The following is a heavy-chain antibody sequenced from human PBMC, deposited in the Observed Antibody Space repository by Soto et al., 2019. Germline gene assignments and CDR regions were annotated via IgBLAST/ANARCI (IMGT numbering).Heavy chain of an antibody. J-gene: IGHJ4*02. V-gene: IGHV4-30-4*01. CDR2: IYYSGST. CDR3: ARDLPKGIALEY. Sequence: SETLSLTCTFSVVSISSGDYYCSWIRQPPGKGLEWIGYIYYSGSTYYNPSLKSRVTISVDTSKNQFSLKLSSVTAADTAVYYCARDLPKGIALEYWGQGTLVTVSS. CDR1: VVSISSGDYY. D-gene: IGHD6-13*01.